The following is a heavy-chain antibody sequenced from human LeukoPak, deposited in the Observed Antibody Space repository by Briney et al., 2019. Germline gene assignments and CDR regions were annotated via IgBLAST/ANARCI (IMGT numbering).Heavy chain of an antibody. CDR2: ISSSSSYT. V-gene: IGHV3-11*03. CDR3: ARKNSGLDY. D-gene: IGHD4-23*01. CDR1: GFTFSDYY. Sequence: GGSLRLSCAASGFTFSDYYMSWIRQAPGKGLEWVSYISSSSSYTNYADSVKGRFTISRDNAKNSLYLQVNSLRAEDTAVYYCARKNSGLDYWGQGTLVTVSA. J-gene: IGHJ4*02.